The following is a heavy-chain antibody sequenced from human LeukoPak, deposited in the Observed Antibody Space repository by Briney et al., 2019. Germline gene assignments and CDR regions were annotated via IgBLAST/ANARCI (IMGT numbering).Heavy chain of an antibody. CDR3: ARPLMTTVTTYAFDI. CDR2: ISGSGGTT. D-gene: IGHD4-17*01. V-gene: IGHV3-23*01. CDR1: GFTFSSYA. Sequence: PGGSLRLSCAASGFTFSSYAMSWVRQAPGKGLEWVSAISGSGGTTYYADSVKGRLTISRDNSKNTLYLQMNSLRAEDTAVYYCARPLMTTVTTYAFDIWGQGTMVTVSS. J-gene: IGHJ3*02.